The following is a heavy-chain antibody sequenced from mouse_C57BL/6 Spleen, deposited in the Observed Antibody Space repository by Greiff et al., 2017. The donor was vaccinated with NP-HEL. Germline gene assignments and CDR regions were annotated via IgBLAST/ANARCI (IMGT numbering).Heavy chain of an antibody. CDR1: GYTFTDYN. Sequence: SGPELVKPGASVKMSCKASGYTFTDYNMHWVKQSHGKSLEWIGYINPNNGGTSYNQKFKGKATLTVNKSSSTAYMELRSLTSEDSAVYYCARGRYYGSSYYWYFDVWGTGTTVTVSS. J-gene: IGHJ1*03. V-gene: IGHV1-22*01. CDR2: INPNNGGT. D-gene: IGHD1-1*01. CDR3: ARGRYYGSSYYWYFDV.